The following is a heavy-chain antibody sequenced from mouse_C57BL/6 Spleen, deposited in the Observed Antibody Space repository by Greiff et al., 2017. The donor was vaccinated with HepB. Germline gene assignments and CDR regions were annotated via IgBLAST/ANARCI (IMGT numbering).Heavy chain of an antibody. CDR2: MWSGGST. V-gene: IGHV2-2*01. J-gene: IGHJ4*01. CDR3: ANYDGYHGDYYAMDY. Sequence: QVQLQQSGPGLVQPSQSLSITCTVSGFSLTSYGVHWVRQSPGKGLEWLGVMWSGGSTDYNAAFISRLSISKDNSKSQVFFKMNSLQADDTAIYYCANYDGYHGDYYAMDYWGQGTSVTVSS. D-gene: IGHD2-3*01. CDR1: GFSLTSYG.